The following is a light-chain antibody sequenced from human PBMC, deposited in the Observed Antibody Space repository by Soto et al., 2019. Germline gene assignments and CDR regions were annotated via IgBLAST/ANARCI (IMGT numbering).Light chain of an antibody. J-gene: IGKJ2*01. CDR2: STS. V-gene: IGKV3-20*01. CDR1: QGVSSSD. CDR3: QQYGSSPYT. Sequence: VLTQSPGTLALSPGERATLSCRASQGVSSSDLAWYQHKPGQAPRRLLYSTSSRAPGIPDRFSGSGSGTDFTLSISRLEPEDFAVYYCQQYGSSPYTFGQGTKLEIK.